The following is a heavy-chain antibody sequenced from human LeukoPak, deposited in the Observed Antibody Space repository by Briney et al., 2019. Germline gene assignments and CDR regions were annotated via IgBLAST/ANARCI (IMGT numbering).Heavy chain of an antibody. CDR2: IYYSGST. Sequence: SETLSLTCTVSGGYISSYNHYWGWIRQPPGKGLEWIGYIYYSGSTNCNPSLKSRVTISVDTSKNQFSLKLSSVTAADTAVYYCARGGSSSWYFDFWGQGTLVTVSS. J-gene: IGHJ4*02. CDR3: ARGGSSSWYFDF. CDR1: GGYISSYNHY. V-gene: IGHV4-61*01. D-gene: IGHD6-13*01.